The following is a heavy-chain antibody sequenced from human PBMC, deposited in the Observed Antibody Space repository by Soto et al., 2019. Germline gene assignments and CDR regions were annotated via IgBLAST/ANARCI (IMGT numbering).Heavy chain of an antibody. V-gene: IGHV3-33*01. CDR1: GFTFSSYG. D-gene: IGHD6-19*01. CDR2: IWYDGSNK. Sequence: GGSLRLSCAASGFTFSSYGMHWVRQAPGKGLEWVAVIWYDGSNKYYADSVKGRFTISQANSKNTLYLEMNSLRAEDTAVYYCARDTQQWPHYYYYGMDVWGQGTTVTVSS. CDR3: ARDTQQWPHYYYYGMDV. J-gene: IGHJ6*02.